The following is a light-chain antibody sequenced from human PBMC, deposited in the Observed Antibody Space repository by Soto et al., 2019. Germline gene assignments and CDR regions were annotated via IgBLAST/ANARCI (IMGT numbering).Light chain of an antibody. CDR1: QTVGVR. Sequence: EIVLTQSPATLYASPGERATLSCRASQTVGVRFAWYQHKPGQAPRLLIYEASNRAAGVPGRFSGSGSGTDFTLTITRLESEDFSFYYCHQRQRWPRTFGQGTTVEIK. J-gene: IGKJ1*01. V-gene: IGKV3-11*01. CDR2: EAS. CDR3: HQRQRWPRT.